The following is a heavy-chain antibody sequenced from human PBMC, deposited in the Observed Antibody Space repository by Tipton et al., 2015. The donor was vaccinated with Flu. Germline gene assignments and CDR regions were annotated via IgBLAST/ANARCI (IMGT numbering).Heavy chain of an antibody. V-gene: IGHV4-59*01. J-gene: IGHJ4*02. CDR3: ATEYRGGGNRYYFDY. CDR2: VYYTGST. CDR1: GGSIRGYY. D-gene: IGHD4-23*01. Sequence: TLSLTCTVSGGSIRGYYWNWIRQFPGKGLEWIGFVYYTGSTNYKSSLKSRVTISTDTSKNQFSLKLSSVTAADTAVYYCATEYRGGGNRYYFDYWGQGTLVTVSS.